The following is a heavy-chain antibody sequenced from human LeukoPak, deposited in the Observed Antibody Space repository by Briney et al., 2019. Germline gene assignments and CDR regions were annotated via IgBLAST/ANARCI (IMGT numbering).Heavy chain of an antibody. V-gene: IGHV1-69*05. J-gene: IGHJ4*02. CDR2: IIPIFGTA. CDR3: AREPTHPSAWSIF. Sequence: ASVKVSCKASGGTFSSYAISWVRQAPGQGLEWMGRIIPIFGTANYAQKFQGRVTITKDESTSTAYMELSSLRSEDTAVYYCAREPTHPSAWSIFWGQGTLVTVSS. D-gene: IGHD3-3*01. CDR1: GGTFSSYA.